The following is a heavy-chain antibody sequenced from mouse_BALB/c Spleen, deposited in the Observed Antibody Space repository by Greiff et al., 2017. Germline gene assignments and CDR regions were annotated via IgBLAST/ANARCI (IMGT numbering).Heavy chain of an antibody. CDR2: ISYSGST. J-gene: IGHJ1*01. CDR3: ARRGEVRRYFDV. V-gene: IGHV3-8*02. CDR1: GDSITSGY. D-gene: IGHD2-14*01. Sequence: VQLQQSGPSLVKPSQTLSLTCSVTGDSITSGYWNWIRKFPGNKLEYMGYISYSGSTYYNPSLKSRISITRDTSKNQYYLQLNSVTTEDTATYYCARRGEVRRYFDVWGAGTTVTVSS.